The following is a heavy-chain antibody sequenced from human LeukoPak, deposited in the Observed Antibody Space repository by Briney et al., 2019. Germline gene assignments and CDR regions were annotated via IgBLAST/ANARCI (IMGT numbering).Heavy chain of an antibody. V-gene: IGHV3-23*01. Sequence: GGSLRLSCAASGFTFSSYAMSWVRQAPGKGLEWVSAISGSGGSTYYADSVKGRFTISRDNSKNTLCLQMNSLRAEDTAVYYCAKVSVYSSGTSDYWGQGTLVTVSS. CDR2: ISGSGGST. CDR3: AKVSVYSSGTSDY. CDR1: GFTFSSYA. J-gene: IGHJ4*02. D-gene: IGHD6-19*01.